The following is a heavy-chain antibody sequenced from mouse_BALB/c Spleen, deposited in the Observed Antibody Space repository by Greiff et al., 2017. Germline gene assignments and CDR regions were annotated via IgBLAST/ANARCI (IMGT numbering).Heavy chain of an antibody. V-gene: IGHV1-9*01. CDR1: GYTFSSYW. Sequence: QVHVKQSGAELMKPGASVKISCKATGYTFSSYWIEWVKQRPGHGLEWIGEILPGSGSTNYNEKFKGKATFTADTSSNTAYMQLSSLTSEDSAVYYCARFDYEGYYAMDYWGQGTSVTVSS. CDR3: ARFDYEGYYAMDY. D-gene: IGHD2-4*01. J-gene: IGHJ4*01. CDR2: ILPGSGST.